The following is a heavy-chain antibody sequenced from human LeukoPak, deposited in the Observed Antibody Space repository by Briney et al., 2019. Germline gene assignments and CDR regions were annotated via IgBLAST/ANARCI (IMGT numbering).Heavy chain of an antibody. Sequence: ASVKVSCKVSGYTLTELSMHWVRQAPGKGLEWMGGFDPEDGETIYAQKFQGRVTMTEDTSTGTAYMQLSSLRSEDTAVYYCARAGGPITMVRGVIKNDYWGQGTLVTVSS. D-gene: IGHD3-10*01. CDR3: ARAGGPITMVRGVIKNDY. J-gene: IGHJ4*02. CDR2: FDPEDGET. CDR1: GYTLTELS. V-gene: IGHV1-24*01.